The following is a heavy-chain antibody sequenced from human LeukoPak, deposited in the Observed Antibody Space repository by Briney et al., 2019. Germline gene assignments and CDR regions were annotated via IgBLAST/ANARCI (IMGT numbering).Heavy chain of an antibody. CDR1: GGSFSGYY. CDR2: INHSGST. D-gene: IGHD3-22*01. V-gene: IGHV4-34*01. J-gene: IGHJ4*02. CDR3: ARARRVNPYYYDSSGYYCLFDY. Sequence: SETLSLTCAVYGGSFSGYYWSWIRQPPGKGLGWIGEINHSGSTNYNPSLKSRVTISVDTSKNQFSLKLSSVTAADTAVYYCARARRVNPYYYDSSGYYCLFDYWGQGTLVTVSS.